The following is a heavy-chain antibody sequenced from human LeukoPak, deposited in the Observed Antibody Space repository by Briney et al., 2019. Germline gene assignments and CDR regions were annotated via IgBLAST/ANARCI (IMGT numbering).Heavy chain of an antibody. CDR1: GFTFSSYS. V-gene: IGHV3-30*18. CDR3: AKDWSIAAAGSYFQH. Sequence: PGGSLRLSCTASGFTFSSYSINWVRQAPGKGLEWVAVISYDGSNKYYADSVKGRFTISRDNSKNTLYLQMDSLRAEDTAVYYCAKDWSIAAAGSYFQHWGQGTLVTVSS. J-gene: IGHJ1*01. D-gene: IGHD6-13*01. CDR2: ISYDGSNK.